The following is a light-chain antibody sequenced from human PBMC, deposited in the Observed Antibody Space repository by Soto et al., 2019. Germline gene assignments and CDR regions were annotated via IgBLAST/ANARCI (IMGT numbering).Light chain of an antibody. V-gene: IGKV1-39*01. CDR3: QQSYSTLS. Sequence: DIQMTQSPSSLSASVGDRVTITCRASQSISSYLNRYQQKPGKAPKLMIYAASSLQSGVPSRFSGSGSGTDFTLTISSLQPEDFATYYCQQSYSTLSFGPGTKVVIK. CDR2: AAS. J-gene: IGKJ3*01. CDR1: QSISSY.